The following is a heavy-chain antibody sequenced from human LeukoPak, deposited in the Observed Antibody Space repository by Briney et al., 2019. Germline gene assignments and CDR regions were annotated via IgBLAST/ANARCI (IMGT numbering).Heavy chain of an antibody. Sequence: HPGGSLRLSCAASGFTFSSYSMNWVRQAPGKGLEWVSYISSSSSTIYYADSVKGRFTISRDNAKNSLYLQMNSLRAEDTAVYYCARDPAFGVVIIMPPSFDYWGQGTLVTVSS. J-gene: IGHJ4*02. CDR1: GFTFSSYS. CDR2: ISSSSSTI. D-gene: IGHD3-3*01. V-gene: IGHV3-48*01. CDR3: ARDPAFGVVIIMPPSFDY.